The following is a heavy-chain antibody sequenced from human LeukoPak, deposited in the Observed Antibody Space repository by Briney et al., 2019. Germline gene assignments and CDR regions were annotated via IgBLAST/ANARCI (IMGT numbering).Heavy chain of an antibody. V-gene: IGHV1-8*01. Sequence: ASVMVSCKASGYTFTGYDINGVRQATGQGPEWMGWMNPNSGNTGYAQKFQGRVTMTRNTSISTAYMELSSLTSEDTAVYYCARRYKNVVVPGYYIDFWGKGTTVTVSS. CDR1: GYTFTGYD. J-gene: IGHJ6*03. D-gene: IGHD2/OR15-2a*01. CDR3: ARRYKNVVVPGYYIDF. CDR2: MNPNSGNT.